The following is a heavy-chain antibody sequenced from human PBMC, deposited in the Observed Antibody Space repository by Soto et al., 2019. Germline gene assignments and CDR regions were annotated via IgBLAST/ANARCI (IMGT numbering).Heavy chain of an antibody. Sequence: GGSLRLSCTASGFTFSEYSMSWVRQAPGKGLEWVSSITHSGTYVYYADSVKGRFTISRDSASNSLFLQMSSLRAEDTAVYHCARARGNDWYSDYWGQGTLVTVSS. V-gene: IGHV3-21*01. CDR2: ITHSGTYV. J-gene: IGHJ4*02. CDR1: GFTFSEYS. CDR3: ARARGNDWYSDY. D-gene: IGHD5-12*01.